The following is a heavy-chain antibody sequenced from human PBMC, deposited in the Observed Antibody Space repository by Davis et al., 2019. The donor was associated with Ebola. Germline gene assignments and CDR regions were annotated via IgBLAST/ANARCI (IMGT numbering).Heavy chain of an antibody. CDR1: GFTFSSYA. Sequence: PAGSLRLSCAASGFTFSSYAMSWVRQAPGKGLEWVSAISGSGGSTYYADSVKGRFTISRDNSKNTLYLQMNSLRAEDTAVYYCAKGTYVFAVAGDYYYYGMDVWGQGTTVTVAS. V-gene: IGHV3-23*01. D-gene: IGHD6-19*01. CDR2: ISGSGGST. J-gene: IGHJ6*02. CDR3: AKGTYVFAVAGDYYYYGMDV.